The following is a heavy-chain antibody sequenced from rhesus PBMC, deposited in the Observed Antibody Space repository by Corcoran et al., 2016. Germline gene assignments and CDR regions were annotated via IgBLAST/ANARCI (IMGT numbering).Heavy chain of an antibody. Sequence: EVQLVQSGAEVKKPGASVKISCKASGYTFTDYYLHWVRQAPGTGLGWMELVDPVDGEAMHAQKFQDRVTITADTSTDTAYMELSSLSSEDTAVYYCATRGTTGYFEFWGQGALVTVSS. CDR2: VDPVDGEA. V-gene: IGHV1-111*02. D-gene: IGHD1-26*01. CDR1: GYTFTDYY. CDR3: ATRGTTGYFEF. J-gene: IGHJ1*01.